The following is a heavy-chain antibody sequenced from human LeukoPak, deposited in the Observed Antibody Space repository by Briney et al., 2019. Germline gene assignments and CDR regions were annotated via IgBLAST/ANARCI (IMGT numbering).Heavy chain of an antibody. Sequence: GGSLRLSCSASGFTFCSYAMSWVRQAPGKGLECFSDIIGSGGSTYYADSVKGRFTISRDNSKNTLYLQMNSLRAEDTAVYYCASYYYGSGSYYNRAPQDQTGYWGQGTLVTVSS. CDR2: IIGSGGST. CDR1: GFTFCSYA. J-gene: IGHJ4*02. D-gene: IGHD3-10*01. CDR3: ASYYYGSGSYYNRAPQDQTGY. V-gene: IGHV3-23*01.